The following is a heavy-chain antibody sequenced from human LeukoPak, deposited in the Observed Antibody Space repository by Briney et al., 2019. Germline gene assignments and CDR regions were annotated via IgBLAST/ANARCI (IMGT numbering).Heavy chain of an antibody. CDR3: ARISARHDSSGYSLDAFDI. V-gene: IGHV3-7*01. J-gene: IGHJ3*02. CDR2: IKQDGSEK. CDR1: GFTFSSYW. D-gene: IGHD3-22*01. Sequence: GGSLRLSCAASGFTFSSYWMSWVRQAPGKGLEWVANIKQDGSEKYYVDSVKGRFTISRDNAKNSLYLQMNSLRAKDTAVYYCARISARHDSSGYSLDAFDIRGQGTMVTVSS.